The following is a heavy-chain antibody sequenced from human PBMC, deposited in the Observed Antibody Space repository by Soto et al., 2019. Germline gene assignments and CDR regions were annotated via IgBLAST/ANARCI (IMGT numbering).Heavy chain of an antibody. Sequence: QVPLLQSGGEVKTPGASVKVSCKALGYTSSSYGINWVRQAPGQGLEWMGWISVFNGDTKYAQKFQGRVAITKDPGTSTAHMELRSLRFDDAAVYFCATKDDHKDDQPYYYGMDVWGQGTTVTVSS. J-gene: IGHJ6*02. CDR3: ATKDDHKDDQPYYYGMDV. CDR1: GYTSSSYG. V-gene: IGHV1-18*01. CDR2: ISVFNGDT. D-gene: IGHD3-16*01.